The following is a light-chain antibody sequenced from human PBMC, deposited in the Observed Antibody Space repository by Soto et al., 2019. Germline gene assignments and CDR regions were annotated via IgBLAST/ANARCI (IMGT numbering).Light chain of an antibody. CDR2: DAP. V-gene: IGKV3D-15*01. CDR3: HSYDKWPPGT. J-gene: IGKJ1*01. CDR1: QSVSTN. Sequence: EIVMTQFPATLSESPGERVTLSCRASQSVSTNVAWYQQKPGEAPRLLIFDAPARAVDIPGRFSGSVSGTEFTLTISSLQPEDFAVYFCHSYDKWPPGTFGQGTKVDIK.